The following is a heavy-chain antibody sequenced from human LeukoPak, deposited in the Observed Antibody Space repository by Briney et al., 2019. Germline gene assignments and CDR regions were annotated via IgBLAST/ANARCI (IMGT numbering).Heavy chain of an antibody. CDR1: GFTFSNYN. CDR2: ITTTSTYI. CDR3: SGSGWTTDAFDI. D-gene: IGHD6-19*01. J-gene: IGHJ3*02. V-gene: IGHV3-21*01. Sequence: GGSLRLSCAASGFTFSNYNMNWVRQAPGKGLEWVSSITTTSTYIYYADSVKGRFTISRDNAKNSLYLQMNGLRAEDTAVYYCSGSGWTTDAFDIWGQGTMVTVSS.